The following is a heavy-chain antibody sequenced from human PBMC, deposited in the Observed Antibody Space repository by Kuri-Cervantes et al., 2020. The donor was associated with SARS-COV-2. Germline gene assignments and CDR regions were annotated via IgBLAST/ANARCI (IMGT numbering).Heavy chain of an antibody. CDR1: GFTFSCDA. CDR2: ISGSGGST. D-gene: IGHD5-24*01. J-gene: IGHJ4*02. V-gene: IGHV3-23*01. Sequence: GESLKICCAAAGFTFSCDAMSWVRQAPGKGLEWVSAISGSGGSTYYADSVEGRFTISRDNSKNTLYLQMNSLRAEDTAVYYCAKVEMASTGGFDYWGQATLATVSS. CDR3: AKVEMASTGGFDY.